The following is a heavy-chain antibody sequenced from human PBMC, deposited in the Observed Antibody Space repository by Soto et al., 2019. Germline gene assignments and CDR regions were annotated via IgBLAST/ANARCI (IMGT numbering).Heavy chain of an antibody. CDR2: INWNGGST. Sequence: GGSLRLSCAASGFTFDDYGMSWVRQAPGKGLEWVSGINWNGGSTGYADSVKGRFTISRGNAKNSLYLQMNSLRAEDTALYYCARGHGTYYYDSSGYRDAFDIWGQGTMVTVS. CDR1: GFTFDDYG. D-gene: IGHD3-22*01. J-gene: IGHJ3*02. V-gene: IGHV3-20*04. CDR3: ARGHGTYYYDSSGYRDAFDI.